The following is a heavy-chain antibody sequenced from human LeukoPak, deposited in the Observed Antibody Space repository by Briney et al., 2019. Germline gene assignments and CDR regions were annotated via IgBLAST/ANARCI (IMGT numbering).Heavy chain of an antibody. Sequence: SETLSLTCTVSGGSISSYYWGWIRQPPGKGLEWIGSIYHSGSTYYNPSLKSRVTISVDTSKNQFSLKLSSVTAADTAVYYCARDRPGFYGSGSYYYYYGMDVWGQGTTVTVSS. J-gene: IGHJ6*02. CDR3: ARDRPGFYGSGSYYYYYGMDV. D-gene: IGHD3-10*01. CDR1: GGSISSYY. V-gene: IGHV4-38-2*02. CDR2: IYHSGST.